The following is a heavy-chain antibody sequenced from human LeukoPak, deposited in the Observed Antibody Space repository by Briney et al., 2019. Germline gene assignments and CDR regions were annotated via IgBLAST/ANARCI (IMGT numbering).Heavy chain of an antibody. J-gene: IGHJ3*02. V-gene: IGHV4-4*07. D-gene: IGHD6-13*01. CDR1: GGSISSYY. CDR3: ARAKRKSWVKDAFHI. CDR2: IYTSGST. Sequence: SETLSLTCTVSGGSISSYYWSWIRQPAGKGLEWIGRIYTSGSTNYNPSLKSRVTMSVDTSKNQFSLKLSSVTAADTAVYFCARAKRKSWVKDAFHIWGQGTMVTVSS.